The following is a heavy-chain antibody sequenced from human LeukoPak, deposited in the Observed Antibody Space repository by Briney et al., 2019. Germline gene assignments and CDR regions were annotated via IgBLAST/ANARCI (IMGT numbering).Heavy chain of an antibody. CDR2: IYTSGST. D-gene: IGHD2/OR15-2a*01. Sequence: SETLSLTCTVSAGSIRTYYWSWIRQPPGKGLEWIGYIYTSGSTNYNPSLKSRVTMSLDTSENQLSLKLSSVTAADTAVYYCARGDFYRYYFDYWGQGTLVTVSS. CDR1: AGSIRTYY. J-gene: IGHJ4*02. V-gene: IGHV4-4*09. CDR3: ARGDFYRYYFDY.